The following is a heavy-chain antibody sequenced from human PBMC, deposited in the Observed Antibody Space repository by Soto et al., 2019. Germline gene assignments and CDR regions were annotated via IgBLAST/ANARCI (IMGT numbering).Heavy chain of an antibody. D-gene: IGHD3-3*01. CDR2: IKQDGSEK. Sequence: LRLSCAASGFTFSSYWMSWVRQAPGKGLEWVANIKQDGSEKYYVDSVKGRFTISRDNAKNPLYLQMNSLRAEDTAVYYCARDGLAIFGVVIHDYGMDVWGQGTTVTVSS. CDR3: ARDGLAIFGVVIHDYGMDV. CDR1: GFTFSSYW. V-gene: IGHV3-7*03. J-gene: IGHJ6*02.